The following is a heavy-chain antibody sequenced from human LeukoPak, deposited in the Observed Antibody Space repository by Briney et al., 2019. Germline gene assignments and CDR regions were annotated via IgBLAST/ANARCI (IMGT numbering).Heavy chain of an antibody. D-gene: IGHD6-19*01. Sequence: GGSLRLPCAASGFTFSSYGMHWVRQAPGKGLEWVAVISYDGSNKYYADSVKGRFTISRDNSKNTLYLQMNSLRAEDTAVYYCAKDPTLASGWYEYYFDYWGQGTLVTVSS. J-gene: IGHJ4*02. CDR3: AKDPTLASGWYEYYFDY. CDR2: ISYDGSNK. CDR1: GFTFSSYG. V-gene: IGHV3-30*18.